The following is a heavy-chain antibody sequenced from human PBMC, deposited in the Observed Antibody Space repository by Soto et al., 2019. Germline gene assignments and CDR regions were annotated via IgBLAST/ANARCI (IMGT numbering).Heavy chain of an antibody. CDR3: ARHGAFFGY. D-gene: IGHD3-16*01. J-gene: IGHJ4*02. CDR1: GYTFTSQW. CDR2: IFPGDSDT. V-gene: IGHV5-51*01. Sequence: PGESLKISCKGSGYTFTSQWMAWVRQMPGKGLEWMGMIFPGDSDTRYSPSFQGQVTISADKSISTAYLQWSSLKASDTAMYFCARHGAFFGYWGQGTLVTVSS.